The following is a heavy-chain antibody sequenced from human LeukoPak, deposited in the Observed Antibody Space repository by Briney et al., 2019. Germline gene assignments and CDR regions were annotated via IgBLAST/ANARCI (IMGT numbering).Heavy chain of an antibody. Sequence: GGSLRLSCAASGFTISNYEMNWVRQAPGKGLEWVSYISSSGSTIYYADSVEGRFTISRDNAKNSLYLQMNSLRAEDTAVYYCARAVFSDSSWGQGTLVTVSS. D-gene: IGHD6-13*01. CDR3: ARAVFSDSS. J-gene: IGHJ4*02. CDR1: GFTISNYE. V-gene: IGHV3-48*03. CDR2: ISSSGSTI.